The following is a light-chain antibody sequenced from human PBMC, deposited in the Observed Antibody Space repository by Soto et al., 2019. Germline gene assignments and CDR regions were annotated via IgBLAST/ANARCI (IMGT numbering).Light chain of an antibody. Sequence: ISVTPSPCLVYTLPGGRITITWPASQGISSWLAWYQQKPGKAPKLLIYAASSLQSWVPSRCSGSGAGKDFTLTISRLQDEYSASYYCQQANSFPRTFGQGTRLEI. V-gene: IGKV1D-12*01. J-gene: IGKJ5*01. CDR1: QGISSW. CDR2: AAS. CDR3: QQANSFPRT.